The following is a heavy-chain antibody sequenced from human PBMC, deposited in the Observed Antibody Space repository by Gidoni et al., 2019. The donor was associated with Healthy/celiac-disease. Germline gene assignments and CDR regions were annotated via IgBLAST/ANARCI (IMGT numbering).Heavy chain of an antibody. Sequence: EVQLVESGGGLVKPGGSLRLSCAASGFTFSSYSMNWVRQAPGKGLEWVSSISSSSSYIYYADSVKGRFTISRDNAKNSLYLQMNSLRAEDTAVYYCARSEDIVVVVAATNNWFDPWGQGTLVTVSS. CDR1: GFTFSSYS. D-gene: IGHD2-15*01. V-gene: IGHV3-21*01. J-gene: IGHJ5*02. CDR3: ARSEDIVVVVAATNNWFDP. CDR2: ISSSSSYI.